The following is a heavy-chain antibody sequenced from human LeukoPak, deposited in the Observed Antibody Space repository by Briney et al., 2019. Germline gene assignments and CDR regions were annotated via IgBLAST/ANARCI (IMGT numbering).Heavy chain of an antibody. V-gene: IGHV3-33*08. CDR3: ARDLQLWTTRDTRGGAQVGY. D-gene: IGHD5-18*01. CDR2: IWYDGSNK. CDR1: GGSFSDYY. Sequence: LSLTCAVYGGSFSDYYWSWIRQPPGKGLEWVALIWYDGSNKYYSDSVKGRFTIPRDNAKNTLYLQMNSLRAEDTAVYYCARDLQLWTTRDTRGGAQVGYWGQGTLVTVSS. J-gene: IGHJ4*02.